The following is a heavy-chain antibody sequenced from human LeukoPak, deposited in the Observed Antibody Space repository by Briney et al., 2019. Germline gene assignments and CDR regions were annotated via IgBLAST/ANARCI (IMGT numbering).Heavy chain of an antibody. V-gene: IGHV3-23*01. CDR1: GFTFSSYA. CDR3: ASTLTYYDFWSGYPVDY. D-gene: IGHD3-3*01. J-gene: IGHJ4*02. CDR2: ISGSGGST. Sequence: EGSLRLSCAASGFTFSSYAMSWVRQAPGKGLEWVSAISGSGGSTYYADSVKGRFTISRDNSKNTLYLQMNSLRAEDTAVYYCASTLTYYDFWSGYPVDYWGQGTLVTVSS.